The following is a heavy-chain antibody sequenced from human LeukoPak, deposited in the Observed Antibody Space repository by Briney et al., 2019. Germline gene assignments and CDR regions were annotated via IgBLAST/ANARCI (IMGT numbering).Heavy chain of an antibody. CDR3: AIRRGSGSYYTGYYYYMDV. D-gene: IGHD3-10*01. CDR1: GVSFSAFH. V-gene: IGHV4-34*01. Sequence: SETLSLTCNVSGVSFSAFHWSWIRQAPGEGLEWIGEINHSGSTNYNPSLKSRVTISVDTSKNQFSLKLSSVTAADTAVYYCAIRRGSGSYYTGYYYYMDVWGKGTTVTVSS. J-gene: IGHJ6*03. CDR2: INHSGST.